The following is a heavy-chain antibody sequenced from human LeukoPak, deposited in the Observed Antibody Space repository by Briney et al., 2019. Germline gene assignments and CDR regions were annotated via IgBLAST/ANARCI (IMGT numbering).Heavy chain of an antibody. CDR2: IKQDGSEK. CDR3: ARGHAVGRPPRIAAAGFVVAGATVFDY. J-gene: IGHJ4*02. D-gene: IGHD6-13*01. V-gene: IGHV3-7*03. CDR1: GFTFSSYW. Sequence: PGGSLRLSCAASGFTFSSYWMSWVRQAPGKGLEWVANIKQDGSEKYYVDSVKGRFTISRDNAKNSLYLQMNSLRAEDTAVYYCARGHAVGRPPRIAAAGFVVAGATVFDYWGQGTLVTVSS.